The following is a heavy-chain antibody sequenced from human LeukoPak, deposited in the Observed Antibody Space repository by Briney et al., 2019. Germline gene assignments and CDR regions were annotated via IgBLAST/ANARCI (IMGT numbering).Heavy chain of an antibody. J-gene: IGHJ4*02. CDR1: GFTFSSYA. CDR3: AKGMPDMAYLDC. D-gene: IGHD5-18*01. CDR2: ITISGGT. V-gene: IGHV3-48*01. Sequence: PGGSLRLSCAASGFTFSSYAMSWVRQAPGKGLEWVSYITISGGTYYADSVKGRFTISRDSAKNSLSLQMNSLRAEDTAVYYCAKGMPDMAYLDCWGQGTLVTVSS.